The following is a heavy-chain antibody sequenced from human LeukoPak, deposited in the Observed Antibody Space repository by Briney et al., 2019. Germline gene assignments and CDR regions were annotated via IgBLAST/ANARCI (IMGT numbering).Heavy chain of an antibody. J-gene: IGHJ4*02. CDR1: GFTFSSYW. CDR2: MNEDGSEK. D-gene: IGHD5-24*01. CDR3: AKSKRDGYNPLLDY. V-gene: IGHV3-7*03. Sequence: PGGSLRLSCAASGFTFSSYWMTWVRQAPGKGLEWVANMNEDGSEKYYVDSVTGRFTISRDNAKNSLYLQMNSLRAEDTAVYYCAKSKRDGYNPLLDYWGQGTLVTVSS.